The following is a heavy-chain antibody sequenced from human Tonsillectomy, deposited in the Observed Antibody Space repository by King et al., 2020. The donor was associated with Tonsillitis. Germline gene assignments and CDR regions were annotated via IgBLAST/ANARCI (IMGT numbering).Heavy chain of an antibody. CDR3: ARDFQPPSPYSEPVAGCPDY. Sequence: VQLVESGGGLVQPGKSLRLSCAASGFTFSNYGMHWVRQAPGKGLEWVALIWYDGSSKFYADSVKGRFTISRDISKNTLYLQMNSLRAEDTAVYYCARDFQPPSPYSEPVAGCPDYWGQGTLVTVSS. D-gene: IGHD6-19*01. CDR2: IWYDGSSK. CDR1: GFTFSNYG. J-gene: IGHJ4*02. V-gene: IGHV3-33*01.